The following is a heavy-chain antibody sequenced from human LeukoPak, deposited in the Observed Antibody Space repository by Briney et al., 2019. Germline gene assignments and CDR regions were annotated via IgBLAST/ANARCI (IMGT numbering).Heavy chain of an antibody. D-gene: IGHD6-6*01. CDR2: IYTSGST. V-gene: IGHV4-4*07. Sequence: SETLSLTCTVSGGSISSYYWSWIRQPAGKGLEWIGRIYTSGSTNYNPSLKSRVTISVDTSKNQFSLKLSSVTAADTAVYYCARGIDSSSPIDYWGQGTLVTVSS. J-gene: IGHJ4*02. CDR1: GGSISSYY. CDR3: ARGIDSSSPIDY.